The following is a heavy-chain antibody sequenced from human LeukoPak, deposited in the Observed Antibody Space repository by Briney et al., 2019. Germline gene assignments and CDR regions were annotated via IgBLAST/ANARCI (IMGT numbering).Heavy chain of an antibody. CDR1: GGSISSYY. V-gene: IGHV4-59*01. D-gene: IGHD5-18*01. CDR2: IYYSGST. Sequence: SETLSLTCTVSGGSISSYYWSWIRQPPGKGLEWIGYIYYSGSTNYNPSLKSRVTISVDTSKNQFSLKLSSVTAADTAVYYCARGGYSYGTLYYFDYWGQGTLVTVSS. J-gene: IGHJ4*02. CDR3: ARGGYSYGTLYYFDY.